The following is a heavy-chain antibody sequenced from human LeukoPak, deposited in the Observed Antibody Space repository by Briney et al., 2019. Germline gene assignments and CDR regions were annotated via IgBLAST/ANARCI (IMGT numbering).Heavy chain of an antibody. CDR2: IYYSGST. CDR3: ARRTIPYYYGMDV. J-gene: IGHJ6*02. D-gene: IGHD3-3*01. Sequence: PSETLSLTGTVSGGSISSYYWSWLRQPPGKGLEWIGYIYYSGSTNYNPSLKSRVTISVDTSKNQFSPKLSSVTAADTAVYYCARRTIPYYYGMDVWGQGNTVTVSS. V-gene: IGHV4-59*12. CDR1: GGSISSYY.